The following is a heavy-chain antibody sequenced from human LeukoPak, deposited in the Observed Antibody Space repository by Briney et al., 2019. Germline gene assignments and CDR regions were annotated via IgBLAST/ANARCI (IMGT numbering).Heavy chain of an antibody. V-gene: IGHV3-9*01. Sequence: LSLTCTVSGYSISSGYYWGWIRQPPGKGLEWVSRISWNSGSIDYADSVKGRFTISRDNAKNSLYLQMNSLRAEDTALYYCTKDPRAGIAAAGFDYWGQGTLVTVSS. CDR3: TKDPRAGIAAAGFDY. D-gene: IGHD6-13*01. CDR1: GYSISSGYY. CDR2: ISWNSGSI. J-gene: IGHJ4*02.